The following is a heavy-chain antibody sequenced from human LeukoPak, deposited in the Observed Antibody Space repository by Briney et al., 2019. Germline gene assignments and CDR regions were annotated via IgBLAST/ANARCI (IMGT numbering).Heavy chain of an antibody. V-gene: IGHV3-21*01. CDR3: AKDRIHSSSWTGDFDY. CDR1: GFTFSSYS. Sequence: GGSLRLSCAASGFTFSSYSMNWVRQAPGKGLEWVSSISSSSSYIYYADSVKGRFTISRDNAKNSLYLQMNSLRAEDTAVYYCAKDRIHSSSWTGDFDYWGQGTLVTVSS. J-gene: IGHJ4*02. CDR2: ISSSSSYI. D-gene: IGHD6-13*01.